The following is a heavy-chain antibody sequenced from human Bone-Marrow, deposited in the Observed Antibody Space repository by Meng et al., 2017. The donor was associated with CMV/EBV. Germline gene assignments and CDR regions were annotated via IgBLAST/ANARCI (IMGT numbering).Heavy chain of an antibody. Sequence: KVSCAASGFTFSGSAMHWVRQASGKGLEWVGRIRSKANSYATAYAASVKGRFTISRDDSKNTAYLQMNSLKTEDTAVYYCTRHEEKYSSGWYPDYWGQGTRVTGYS. CDR2: IRSKANSYAT. CDR3: TRHEEKYSSGWYPDY. D-gene: IGHD6-19*01. J-gene: IGHJ4*02. CDR1: GFTFSGSA. V-gene: IGHV3-73*01.